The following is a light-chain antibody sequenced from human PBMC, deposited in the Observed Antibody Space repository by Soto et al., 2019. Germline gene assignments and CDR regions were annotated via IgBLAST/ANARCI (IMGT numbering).Light chain of an antibody. V-gene: IGLV1-44*01. CDR3: ASWDDSLTGWV. CDR2: LGS. Sequence: QSVLTQPPSASGTPGQRVTISCSGSTSNIGRNPVDWFHHLPGTAPKRLIYLGSQRPSGVPDRISGSKSGTSASLAISGLQAEDEGDYYCASWDDSLTGWVFGGGTKLTVL. CDR1: TSNIGRNP. J-gene: IGLJ3*02.